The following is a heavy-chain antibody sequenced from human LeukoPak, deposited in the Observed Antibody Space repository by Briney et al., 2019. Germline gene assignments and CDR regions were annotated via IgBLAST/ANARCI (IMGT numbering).Heavy chain of an antibody. D-gene: IGHD3-10*01. V-gene: IGHV1-2*02. CDR3: ARDGGSITMVRGIILY. CDR1: GYTFTGYY. J-gene: IGHJ4*02. CDR2: INPNSGGT. Sequence: ASVKVSCKASGYTFTGYYMHWVRQAPGQGLEWMGWINPNSGGTNYAQKFQGRVTMTRDTSISTAYMELSRLRSDDTAVYYCARDGGSITMVRGIILYWGQGTLVTVSS.